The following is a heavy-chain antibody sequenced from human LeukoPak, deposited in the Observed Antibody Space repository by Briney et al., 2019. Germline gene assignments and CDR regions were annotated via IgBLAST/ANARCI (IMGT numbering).Heavy chain of an antibody. J-gene: IGHJ4*02. CDR2: ISGSGSST. Sequence: PGGSLRLSCAASGFTFSSYAMSWVRQAPGKGLEWVSAISGSGSSTYYADSVKGRFTISRDNSKNTLYLQMNSLRAEDTAVYYCAKDMASGIAARRSFDYWGQGTLVTVSS. CDR1: GFTFSSYA. CDR3: AKDMASGIAARRSFDY. D-gene: IGHD6-6*01. V-gene: IGHV3-23*01.